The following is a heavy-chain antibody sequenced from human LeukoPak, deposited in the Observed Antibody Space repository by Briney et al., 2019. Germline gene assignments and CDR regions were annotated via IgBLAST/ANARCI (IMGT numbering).Heavy chain of an antibody. V-gene: IGHV1-46*01. CDR1: GCTFTSYY. CDR2: INPSGGST. J-gene: IGHJ4*02. CDR3: ARVSSGWYPFDY. Sequence: GASVKVSCKASGCTFTSYYMHWVRQAPGQGLEWMGIINPSGGSTSYAQKFQGRVTMTRDTSTSTVYIELSSLRSEDTAVYYCARVSSGWYPFDYWGQGTLVTVSS. D-gene: IGHD6-19*01.